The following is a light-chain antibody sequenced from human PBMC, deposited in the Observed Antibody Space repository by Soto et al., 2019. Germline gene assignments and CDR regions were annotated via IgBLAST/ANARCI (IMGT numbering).Light chain of an antibody. CDR1: QSISKY. J-gene: IGKJ1*01. Sequence: DIRMTQSPSSLSASVGDRVTLTCRATQSISKYLNWYQQKPGKAPNLLIYSTSTLQSGVPSRFSGSGSGTDFTLTINSLQPEDFATYYCQQAYDIPRTFGQGTKVDIK. V-gene: IGKV1-39*01. CDR3: QQAYDIPRT. CDR2: STS.